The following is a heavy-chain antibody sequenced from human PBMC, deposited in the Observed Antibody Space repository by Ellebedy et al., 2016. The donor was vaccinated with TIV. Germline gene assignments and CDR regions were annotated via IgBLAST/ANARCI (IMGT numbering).Heavy chain of an antibody. CDR1: GFTSSSYA. Sequence: GGSLRLSXAVSGFTSSSYAMSWVRQAPGKGLEWVSAISGSGGSTYYADSVKGRFTISRDNSKNTLYLQMNSLRAEDTAVYYCARRLLRFLEWLRSPGHDAFDIWGQGTMVTVSS. V-gene: IGHV3-23*01. D-gene: IGHD3-3*01. CDR3: ARRLLRFLEWLRSPGHDAFDI. J-gene: IGHJ3*02. CDR2: ISGSGGST.